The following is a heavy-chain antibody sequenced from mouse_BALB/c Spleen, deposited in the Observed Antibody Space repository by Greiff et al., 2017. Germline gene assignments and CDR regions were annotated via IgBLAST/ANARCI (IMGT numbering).Heavy chain of an antibody. CDR2: ISSGGSYT. V-gene: IGHV5-6-4*01. D-gene: IGHD2-3*01. Sequence: EVKLVESGGGLVKPGGSLKLSCAASGFTFSSYTMSWVRQTPEKRLEWVATISSGGSYTYYPDSVKGRFTISRDNAKNTLYLQMSSLKSEDTAMYYCTRDKDGYYGDWYFDVWGAGTTVTVSS. J-gene: IGHJ1*01. CDR3: TRDKDGYYGDWYFDV. CDR1: GFTFSSYT.